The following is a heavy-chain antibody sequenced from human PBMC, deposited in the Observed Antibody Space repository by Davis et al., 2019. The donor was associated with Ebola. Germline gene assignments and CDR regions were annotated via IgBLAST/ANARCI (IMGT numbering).Heavy chain of an antibody. CDR1: GYNFISYW. Sequence: GESLKISCQGSGYNFISYWISWVRQMPGQGLEWMGTLYPGDSVTDSIRTYSPSFQGQVTMSVDKSISSAYLQWTSLKASDTAMYYCARHSSRGEGIDVWGQGTMVAVS. J-gene: IGHJ6*02. V-gene: IGHV5-51*01. CDR2: LYPGDSVTDSIR. CDR3: ARHSSRGEGIDV. D-gene: IGHD2-21*01.